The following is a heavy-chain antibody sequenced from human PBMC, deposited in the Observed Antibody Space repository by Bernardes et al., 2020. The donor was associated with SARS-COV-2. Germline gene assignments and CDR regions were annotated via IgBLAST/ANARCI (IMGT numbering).Heavy chain of an antibody. CDR2: ITASSGIT. CDR3: AKEKHGNGWYADYFED. V-gene: IGHV3-23*01. Sequence: GGSLRLSCAASGFTFTNHAMGWVRQAPGKGLEWVSTITASSGITYYADSVKGRFIISRDTLKNTVYLQMNSLRAEDTAVYYCAKEKHGNGWYADYFEDWGQGTLVIVSS. D-gene: IGHD6-19*01. CDR1: GFTFTNHA. J-gene: IGHJ1*01.